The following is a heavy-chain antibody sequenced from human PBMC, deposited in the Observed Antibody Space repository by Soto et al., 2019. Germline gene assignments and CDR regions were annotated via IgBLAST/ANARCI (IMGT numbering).Heavy chain of an antibody. J-gene: IGHJ4*02. CDR1: GGCISSYY. Sequence: PSETLSLTCTVSGGCISSYYWSWIRQPPGKGLEWIGYIYYSGSTNYNPSLKSRVTISVDTSKNQFSLKLSSVTAADTAVYYCASYDFWSGYYGYWGQATLVTAPQ. CDR3: ASYDFWSGYYGY. V-gene: IGHV4-59*01. D-gene: IGHD3-3*01. CDR2: IYYSGST.